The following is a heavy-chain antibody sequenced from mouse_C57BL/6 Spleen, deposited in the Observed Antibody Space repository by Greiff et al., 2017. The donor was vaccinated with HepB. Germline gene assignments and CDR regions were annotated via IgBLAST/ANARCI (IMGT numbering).Heavy chain of an antibody. J-gene: IGHJ2*01. V-gene: IGHV1-66*01. Sequence: VKLVESGPELVKPGASVKISCKASGYSFTSYYIHWVKQRPGQGLEWIGWIYPGSGNTKYNEKFKGKATLTADTSSSTAYMQLSSLTSEDSAVYYCARGVMVPTSYYFDYWGQGTTLTVSS. CDR1: GYSFTSYY. CDR2: IYPGSGNT. D-gene: IGHD2-2*01. CDR3: ARGVMVPTSYYFDY.